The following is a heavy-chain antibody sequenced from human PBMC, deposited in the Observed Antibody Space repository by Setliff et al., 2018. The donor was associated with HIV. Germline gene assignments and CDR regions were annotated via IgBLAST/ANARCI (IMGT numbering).Heavy chain of an antibody. CDR2: ISPTGNT. V-gene: IGHV4-38-2*02. CDR1: GDSISSDFY. J-gene: IGHJ4*02. Sequence: SETLSLTCTVSGDSISSDFYWGWIRQPPGKGLERIGYISPTGNTNYNPSLKSRVTISTDTSKNQFSLNVRSVTAADTAVYFCAKSSPSIGYISDHWGQGTLVTVSS. D-gene: IGHD5-12*01. CDR3: AKSSPSIGYISDH.